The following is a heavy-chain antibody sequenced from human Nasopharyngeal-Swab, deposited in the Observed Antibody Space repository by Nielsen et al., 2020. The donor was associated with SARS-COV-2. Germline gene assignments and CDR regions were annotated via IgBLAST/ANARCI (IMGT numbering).Heavy chain of an antibody. CDR1: GYTFTSYG. CDR2: ISAYNGNT. CDR3: ARDGRGSSDAFDI. Sequence: ASVKVSCKASGYTFTSYGISWVRQAPGQGLEWMGWISAYNGNTNYAQKLQGRVTMTTDTSTSTAYKELRSLRSDDTAVYYCARDGRGSSDAFDIWGQGTMVTVSS. V-gene: IGHV1-18*01. D-gene: IGHD1-26*01. J-gene: IGHJ3*02.